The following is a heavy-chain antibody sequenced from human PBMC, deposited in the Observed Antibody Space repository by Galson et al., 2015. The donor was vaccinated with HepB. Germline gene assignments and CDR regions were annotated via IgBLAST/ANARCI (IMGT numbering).Heavy chain of an antibody. CDR1: GFTFSAYA. Sequence: ASGFTFSAYALHWVRQAPGKGLEWVAGISNDGTNKYYADSVKGRFTISRANSRNTIFLHMNSLRIEDTAIYYCVREEYGSGWYGSVMGNWFDPWGQGTLVTVSS. J-gene: IGHJ5*02. CDR3: VREEYGSGWYGSVMGNWFDP. D-gene: IGHD6-19*01. V-gene: IGHV3-30*04. CDR2: ISNDGTNK.